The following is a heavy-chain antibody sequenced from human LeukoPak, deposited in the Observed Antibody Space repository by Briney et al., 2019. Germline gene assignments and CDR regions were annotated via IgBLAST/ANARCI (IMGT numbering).Heavy chain of an antibody. CDR1: GYTFTSYY. J-gene: IGHJ4*02. D-gene: IGHD3-22*01. Sequence: ASVKVSCKASGYTFTSYYMHWVRQAPGQGLEWMGWINPNSGGTNYAQKFQGRVTMTRDTSISTAYMELSRLRSDDTAVYYCARGASPTDYYDSSGYYLPFDYWGQGTLVTVSS. CDR3: ARGASPTDYYDSSGYYLPFDY. V-gene: IGHV1-2*02. CDR2: INPNSGGT.